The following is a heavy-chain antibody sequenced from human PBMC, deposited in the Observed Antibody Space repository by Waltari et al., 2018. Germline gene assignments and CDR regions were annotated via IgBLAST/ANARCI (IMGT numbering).Heavy chain of an antibody. CDR2: ISTTSTYT. V-gene: IGHV3-21*01. D-gene: IGHD7-27*01. Sequence: EEQLVESGGGLVKSGGSLRLSCAGSGFTFSNYNMNWVRQAPGKGLEWVSSISTTSTYTHYADSVKGRFTISRDNAKNSLFLQMNSLTTEDTAVYYCATGGWGFYFDYWGQGTLLTVSS. J-gene: IGHJ4*02. CDR3: ATGGWGFYFDY. CDR1: GFTFSNYN.